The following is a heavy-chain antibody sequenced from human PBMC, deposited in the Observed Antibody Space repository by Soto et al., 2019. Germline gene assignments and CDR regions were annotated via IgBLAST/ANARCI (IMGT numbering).Heavy chain of an antibody. J-gene: IGHJ3*02. CDR2: IRSKAYGGTT. D-gene: IGHD1-26*01. V-gene: IGHV3-49*03. Sequence: GGSLRLSCTASGFTVGDYAMSWFRQAPGKGLERVGFIRSKAYGGTTEYAASVKGRFTISRDDSKSIAYLQMSSLKTEDTAVYYCTRETSIVGPTILQVDAFDIWGQGKMVTVSS. CDR3: TRETSIVGPTILQVDAFDI. CDR1: GFTVGDYA.